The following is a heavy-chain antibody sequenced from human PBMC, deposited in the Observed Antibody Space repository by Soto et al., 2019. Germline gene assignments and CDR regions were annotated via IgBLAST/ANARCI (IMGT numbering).Heavy chain of an antibody. Sequence: GGSLRLSCTASGFTSGDYAMSWFRQAPGKGLEWVGFIRSKAYGGTTEYAASVKGRFTISRDDSKSIAYLQMNSLKTEDTAVYYCTRDKYSSGHGAFGDAFDIWGQGTMVTVSS. J-gene: IGHJ3*02. CDR2: IRSKAYGGTT. CDR3: TRDKYSSGHGAFGDAFDI. D-gene: IGHD6-19*01. V-gene: IGHV3-49*03. CDR1: GFTSGDYA.